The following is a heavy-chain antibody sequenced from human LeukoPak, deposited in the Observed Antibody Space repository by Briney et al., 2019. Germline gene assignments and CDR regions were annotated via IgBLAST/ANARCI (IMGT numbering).Heavy chain of an antibody. CDR3: VNDYCDADCHL. Sequence: GGSLRLSCSTSGFTFSSYAMNWVRQAPGKGLEYVSGIINNGGSTYYADSVKGRFTVSRDNSKNTLFLQMSSLRSEDTAVYYCVNDYCDADCHLWGQGTLVTVST. J-gene: IGHJ4*02. V-gene: IGHV3-64D*06. CDR2: IINNGGST. D-gene: IGHD2-21*02. CDR1: GFTFSSYA.